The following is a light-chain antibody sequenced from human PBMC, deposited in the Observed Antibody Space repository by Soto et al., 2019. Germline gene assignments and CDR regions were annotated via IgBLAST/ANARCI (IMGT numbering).Light chain of an antibody. J-gene: IGLJ3*02. Sequence: QSALTQPASVSGSPGQSITISCTGSSSDVGSYNFVSWYQQHPGNAPQLMIYEVIKRPSGVSNRFSGSKSGNTASLTISGLKAEDEADYYCCSYAGSSTWVFGGGTKVTVL. CDR3: CSYAGSSTWV. CDR2: EVI. V-gene: IGLV2-23*02. CDR1: SSDVGSYNF.